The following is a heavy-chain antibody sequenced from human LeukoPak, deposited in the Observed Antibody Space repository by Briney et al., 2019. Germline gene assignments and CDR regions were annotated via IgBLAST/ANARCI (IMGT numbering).Heavy chain of an antibody. D-gene: IGHD1-26*01. J-gene: IGHJ4*02. CDR3: ARHDIVGAMPYYFDY. CDR1: GGSISSSSYY. CDR2: IYYSGST. V-gene: IGHV4-39*01. Sequence: SETLSLTCTVSGGSISSSSYYWGWIRQPPGKGLEWIGSIYYSGSTYYNPSLKSRVTISVDTSKNQFSLKLSSVSAADTAVYYCARHDIVGAMPYYFDYWGQGTLVTVSS.